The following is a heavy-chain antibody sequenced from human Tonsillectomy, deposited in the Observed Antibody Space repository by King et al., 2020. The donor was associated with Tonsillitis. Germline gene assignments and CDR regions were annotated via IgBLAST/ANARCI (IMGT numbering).Heavy chain of an antibody. D-gene: IGHD1-1*01. J-gene: IGHJ3*02. CDR2: IRYDGTNK. Sequence: VQLVESGGGVVQSGGSLRLSCAASGFSFSSYGMHWVRQAPGKGLEWLAFIRYDGTNKYYEGSVKGRFTISRDNSKNTLYLQLNSLRTEDTAVYYCAKLTGNNAFDIWAKGQWSPSLQ. V-gene: IGHV3-30*02. CDR3: AKLTGNNAFDI. CDR1: GFSFSSYG.